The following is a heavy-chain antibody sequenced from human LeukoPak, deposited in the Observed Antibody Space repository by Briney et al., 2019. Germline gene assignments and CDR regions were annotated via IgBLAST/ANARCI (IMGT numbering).Heavy chain of an antibody. CDR1: GFTFRNYA. CDR3: VSGRVAGIDAFDI. CDR2: ISYDGSNK. V-gene: IGHV3-30*04. Sequence: GGSLRLSCAASGFTFRNYAIHWVRQAPGKGLEWVAVISYDGSNKYYADSVKGRFTISRDNSKNTLYLQMNSLRAEDTAVYYCVSGRVAGIDAFDIWGQGTMVTVSS. J-gene: IGHJ3*02. D-gene: IGHD6-19*01.